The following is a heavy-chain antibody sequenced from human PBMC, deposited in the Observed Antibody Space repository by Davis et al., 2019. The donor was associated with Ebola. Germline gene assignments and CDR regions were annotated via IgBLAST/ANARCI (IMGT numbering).Heavy chain of an antibody. CDR2: INHSGST. Sequence: SETLSLTCTVSGGSISSYYWSWLRQPPGKGLEWIGEINHSGSTNYNPSLKSRVTISVDKSKNQFSLKLSSVTAADTAVYFCAREWLPSYMDVWGKGTTVTVSS. CDR1: GGSISSYY. D-gene: IGHD5-12*01. CDR3: AREWLPSYMDV. V-gene: IGHV4-34*01. J-gene: IGHJ6*03.